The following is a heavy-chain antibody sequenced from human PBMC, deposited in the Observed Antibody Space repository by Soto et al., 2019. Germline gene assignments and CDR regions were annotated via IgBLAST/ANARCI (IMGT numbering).Heavy chain of an antibody. J-gene: IGHJ4*02. CDR2: ISGSGGST. D-gene: IGHD3-3*01. CDR1: GFTFSSYA. Sequence: EVQLLESGGGLVQPGGSQRLSCAASGFTFSSYAMTWVRQAPGKGLEWVSAISGSGGSTYYADSVKGRFTISRDNSKNTLYLQMNSLRAEDTAVYYCAKDLRSGVDQITIGYWGQGTLVTVSS. CDR3: AKDLRSGVDQITIGY. V-gene: IGHV3-23*01.